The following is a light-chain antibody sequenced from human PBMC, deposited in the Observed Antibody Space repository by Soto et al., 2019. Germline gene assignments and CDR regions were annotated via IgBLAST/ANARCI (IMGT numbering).Light chain of an antibody. CDR2: AAS. CDR1: QGISTY. V-gene: IGKV1-39*01. CDR3: QQSYSTPRT. Sequence: DIQMTQSPPSLSASVGDRVTITCRASQGISTYLNWYQQKPGKAPNLLIYAASTLQSGVPSRFSGSGSGTDFSLTISSLHPEDFATYYGQQSYSTPRTFGQGTKVDI. J-gene: IGKJ1*01.